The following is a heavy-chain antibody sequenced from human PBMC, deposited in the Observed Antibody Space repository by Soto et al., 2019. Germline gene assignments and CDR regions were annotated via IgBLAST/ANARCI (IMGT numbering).Heavy chain of an antibody. CDR1: GGSIRSSNYY. CDR3: ARSTTNHFYYYYMDV. Sequence: SETLAPTCPVSGGSIRSSNYYWGWVRPPPGKGLEWIGNINYSGSTYYNPALKSRVTISVDTSKNQFSLRLSSVTAADTAVYYCARSTTNHFYYYYMDVWGKGTTVTVSS. V-gene: IGHV4-39*01. J-gene: IGHJ6*03. D-gene: IGHD1-1*01. CDR2: INYSGST.